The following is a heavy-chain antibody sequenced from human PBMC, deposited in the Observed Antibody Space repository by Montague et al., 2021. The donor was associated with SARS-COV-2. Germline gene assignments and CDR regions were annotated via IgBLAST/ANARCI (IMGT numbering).Heavy chain of an antibody. D-gene: IGHD2-8*01. Sequence: SETLSLTCAVYGGSFSDYYWSWIRQSPGKGLEWIGEMHQSGATNYNPSLKSRATISVETPNSQLSLRLNSVTAADTAVYYCAGRQGALYHLDIWGQGTLVTVSS. CDR3: AGRQGALYHLDI. J-gene: IGHJ4*02. CDR2: MHQSGAT. V-gene: IGHV4-34*01. CDR1: GGSFSDYY.